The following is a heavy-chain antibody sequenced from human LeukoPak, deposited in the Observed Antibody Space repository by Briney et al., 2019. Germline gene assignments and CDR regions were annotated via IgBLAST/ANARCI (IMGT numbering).Heavy chain of an antibody. CDR2: IGGSAGNT. J-gene: IGHJ3*02. V-gene: IGHV3-11*04. Sequence: GGSLRLSCTASGRTFTEYYMHWIRQAPGKGLEWVSFIGGSAGNTYYADSVKGRFTISRDNAKNSLYLQMNSLRAEDTAVYYCAREWSAFDIWGQGTMVTVSS. D-gene: IGHD2-8*01. CDR3: AREWSAFDI. CDR1: GRTFTEYY.